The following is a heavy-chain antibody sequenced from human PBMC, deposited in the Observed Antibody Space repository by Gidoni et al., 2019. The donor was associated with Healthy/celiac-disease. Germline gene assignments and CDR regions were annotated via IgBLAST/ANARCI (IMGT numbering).Heavy chain of an antibody. CDR3: ARVPQKDHFDY. Sequence: EVQLVESGGGLVKTGGSLRLSCAASGFTFSSYSMNWVRQAPGKGLEWVSSISSSSSYIYYADSVKGRFTISRDNAKNSLYLQMNSLRAEDTAVYYCARVPQKDHFDYWGQGTLVTVSS. CDR2: ISSSSSYI. CDR1: GFTFSSYS. J-gene: IGHJ4*02. V-gene: IGHV3-21*01.